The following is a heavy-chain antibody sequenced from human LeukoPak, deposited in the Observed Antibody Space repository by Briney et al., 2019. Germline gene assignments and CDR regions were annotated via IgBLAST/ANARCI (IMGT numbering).Heavy chain of an antibody. Sequence: GGSLRLSCVGSGFTFGEYGMHWVRQVAGKGLEWVCHITWDGGSTYYAGSVKGRFTIYRDNSKNSLFLQMNSLGPEDTALYYCAKDIHIGHGSGWPECWGQGTLVTVSS. CDR3: AKDIHIGHGSGWPEC. D-gene: IGHD6-19*01. J-gene: IGHJ4*02. CDR2: ITWDGGST. CDR1: GFTFGEYG. V-gene: IGHV3-43D*03.